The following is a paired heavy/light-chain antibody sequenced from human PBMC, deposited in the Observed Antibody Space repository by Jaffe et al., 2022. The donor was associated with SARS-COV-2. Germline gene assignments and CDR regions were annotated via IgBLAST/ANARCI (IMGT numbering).Heavy chain of an antibody. Sequence: QVQLQQWGAGLLKPSETLSLTCAVYGGSFSGYYWSWIRQPPGKGLEWIGEINHSGSTNYNPSLKSRVTISVDTSKNQFSLKLSSVTAADTAVYYCARGSSAVAAGGSYYYYYMDVWGKGTTVTVSS. CDR1: GGSFSGYY. J-gene: IGHJ6*03. CDR2: INHSGST. V-gene: IGHV4-34*01. D-gene: IGHD6-19*01. CDR3: ARGSSAVAAGGSYYYYYMDV.
Light chain of an antibody. CDR2: GKN. V-gene: IGLV3-19*01. Sequence: SSELTQDPAVSVALGQTVRITCQGDSLRSYYASWYQQKPGQAPVLVIYGKNNRPSGIPDRFSGSSSGNTASLTITGAQAEDEADYYCNSRDSSGNHAVFGGGTQLTVL. CDR1: SLRSYY. J-gene: IGLJ7*01. CDR3: NSRDSSGNHAV.